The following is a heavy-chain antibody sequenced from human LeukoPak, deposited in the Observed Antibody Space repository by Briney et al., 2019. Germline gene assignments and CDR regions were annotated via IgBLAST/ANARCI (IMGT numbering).Heavy chain of an antibody. J-gene: IGHJ6*03. CDR2: IYYSGST. V-gene: IGHV4-59*08. Sequence: SETLSLTCTVSGGSIRSYYWSWIRQPPGKGLEWIGYIYYSGSTNYNPSLKSRVTISVDTSKNQFSLKLSSVTAADTAVYYCARHKGYYGSGGYYKVGSRRPSYYYYYMDVWGKGTTVTISS. D-gene: IGHD3-10*01. CDR3: ARHKGYYGSGGYYKVGSRRPSYYYYYMDV. CDR1: GGSIRSYY.